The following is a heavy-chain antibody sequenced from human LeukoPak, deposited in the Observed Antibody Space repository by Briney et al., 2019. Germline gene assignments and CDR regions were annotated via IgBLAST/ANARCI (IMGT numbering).Heavy chain of an antibody. Sequence: SETLSLTCTVSGGSISSGSYYWSWIRQPAGKGLEWIGRIYTSGSTNYNPSLKSRVTISIDTSKNQISLKVRSVIAADTAVYYCAGRRITLIRGLIVDYWGQGTLVAVSS. J-gene: IGHJ4*02. V-gene: IGHV4-61*02. CDR1: GGSISSGSYY. CDR3: AGRRITLIRGLIVDY. CDR2: IYTSGST. D-gene: IGHD3-10*01.